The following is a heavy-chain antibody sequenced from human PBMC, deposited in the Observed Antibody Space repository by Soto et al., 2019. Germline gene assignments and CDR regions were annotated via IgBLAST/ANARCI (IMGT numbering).Heavy chain of an antibody. Sequence: GGSLRLSCAASGFTFSTYAMSWVRLAPGKGLEWVSTISVGSVSTYYADSVKGRFTISRNNSKNTLYVQMRGLRAEDTAVYYCAKTSGGYSYFDLWGRGTLVTVSS. D-gene: IGHD3-16*01. CDR1: GFTFSTYA. CDR2: ISVGSVST. J-gene: IGHJ2*01. CDR3: AKTSGGYSYFDL. V-gene: IGHV3-23*01.